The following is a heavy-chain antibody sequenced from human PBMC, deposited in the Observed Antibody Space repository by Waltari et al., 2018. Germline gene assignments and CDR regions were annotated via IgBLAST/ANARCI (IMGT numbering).Heavy chain of an antibody. V-gene: IGHV4-39*07. J-gene: IGHJ5*01. CDR1: GDSISRSDYY. CDR2: VDDSGNS. Sequence: QLQLQESGPGLVKPSETLSLSCTVSGDSISRSDYYWGWIRQPPGKGLEWIGSVDDSGNSYYNPSLKRRVDIATDTSKNQLALRLTSVTAADSAVYHCARQRQAALVAWFDSWGQGTPVIVSS. D-gene: IGHD2-15*01. CDR3: ARQRQAALVAWFDS.